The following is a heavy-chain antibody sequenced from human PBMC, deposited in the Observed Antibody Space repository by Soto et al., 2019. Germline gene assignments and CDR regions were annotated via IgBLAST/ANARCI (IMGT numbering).Heavy chain of an antibody. J-gene: IGHJ6*03. D-gene: IGHD2-2*01. CDR3: ARGPEDIVVVPATRDVYYYYVDV. CDR2: ISSSSSTI. Sequence: GGSLRLSCAASGFTFSSYSMNWVRQAPGKGLEWVSYISSSSSTIYYADSVKGRFTISRDNAKNSLYLQMNSLRAEDTAVYYYARGPEDIVVVPATRDVYYYYVDVWGKGTTVTVSS. CDR1: GFTFSSYS. V-gene: IGHV3-48*01.